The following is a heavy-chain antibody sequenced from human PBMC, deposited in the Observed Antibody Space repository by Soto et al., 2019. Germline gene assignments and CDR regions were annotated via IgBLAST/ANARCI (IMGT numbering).Heavy chain of an antibody. CDR3: AKVVATRANYYYYGMDV. Sequence: PGGSLRLSCAASGFTFSSYAMSWVRQAPGKGLEWVSAISGSGGSTYYADSVKGRFTISRDNSKNTLYLQMNSLRAEDTAVYYCAKVVATRANYYYYGMDVWGQGTTVTVSS. CDR1: GFTFSSYA. V-gene: IGHV3-23*01. D-gene: IGHD5-12*01. CDR2: ISGSGGST. J-gene: IGHJ6*02.